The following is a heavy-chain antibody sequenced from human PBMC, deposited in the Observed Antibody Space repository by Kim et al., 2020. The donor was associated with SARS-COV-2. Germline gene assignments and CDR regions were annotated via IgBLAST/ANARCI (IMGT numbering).Heavy chain of an antibody. J-gene: IGHJ5*02. D-gene: IGHD2-2*01. CDR3: ARVRIVVPAARNWFDP. V-gene: IGHV4-31*01. Sequence: PSLKGQVTISVDTSKNQFSLKLSSVTAADTAVYYCARVRIVVPAARNWFDPWGQGTLVTVSS.